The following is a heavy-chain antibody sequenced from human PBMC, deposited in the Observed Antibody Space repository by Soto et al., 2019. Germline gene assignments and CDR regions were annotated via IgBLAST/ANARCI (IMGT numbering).Heavy chain of an antibody. CDR1: GGSISSYY. D-gene: IGHD3-10*01. J-gene: IGHJ4*02. Sequence: SETLSLTCTVSGGSISSYYWSWIRQPPGKGLEWIGYIYYSGGTNYNPSLKSRVTISVDTSKNQFSLKLSSVTAADTAVYYCARDFGETPGYFDYWGQGTLVTVSS. CDR3: ARDFGETPGYFDY. V-gene: IGHV4-59*01. CDR2: IYYSGGT.